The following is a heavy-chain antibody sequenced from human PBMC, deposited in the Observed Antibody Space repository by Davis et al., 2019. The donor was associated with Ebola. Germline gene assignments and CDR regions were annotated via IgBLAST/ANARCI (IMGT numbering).Heavy chain of an antibody. CDR3: ARQMATMRHYYYGMDV. J-gene: IGHJ6*02. D-gene: IGHD5-24*01. CDR1: GYSFTSYW. Sequence: GESLKISCKGSGYSFTSYWIGWVRQMPGKGLEWMGIIYPGDSDTRYSPSFQGQVTISADKSISTAYLQWSSLKASDTAMYYCARQMATMRHYYYGMDVWGQGTTVTVSS. CDR2: IYPGDSDT. V-gene: IGHV5-51*01.